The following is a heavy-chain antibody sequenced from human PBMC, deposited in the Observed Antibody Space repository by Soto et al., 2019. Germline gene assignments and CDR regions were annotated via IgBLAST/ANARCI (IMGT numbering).Heavy chain of an antibody. CDR1: GFTFSSYG. D-gene: IGHD1-7*01. J-gene: IGHJ6*02. Sequence: RLSCAASGFTFSSYGMHWVRQAPGKGLEWVAVISYDGSNKYYADSVKGRFTISRDNSKNTLYLQMNSLRAEDTAVYYCAKEGVTGTTWPWGYYYYGMDVWGQGSTVTVSS. V-gene: IGHV3-30*18. CDR3: AKEGVTGTTWPWGYYYYGMDV. CDR2: ISYDGSNK.